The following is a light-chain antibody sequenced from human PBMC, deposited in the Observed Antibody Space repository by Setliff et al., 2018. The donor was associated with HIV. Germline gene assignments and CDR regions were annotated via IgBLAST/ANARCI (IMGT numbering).Light chain of an antibody. CDR1: SSDVGGYYS. Sequence: QSALTQPASVSGSPGQSITISCTGISSDVGGYYSVSWYQQHPGKAPKLMIYEDNKRPSGVSDRFSGSKSGNTASLTISGLQAEDEADYYCCSYADRTVYVFGTGTKVTVL. V-gene: IGLV2-23*01. CDR2: EDN. J-gene: IGLJ1*01. CDR3: CSYADRTVYV.